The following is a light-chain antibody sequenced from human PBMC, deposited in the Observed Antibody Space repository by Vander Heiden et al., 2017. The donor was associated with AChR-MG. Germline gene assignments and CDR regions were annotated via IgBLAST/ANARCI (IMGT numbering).Light chain of an antibody. CDR2: EVS. CDR1: SSDVGSYNL. CDR3: CSYAGSSTNV. V-gene: IGLV2-23*02. Sequence: QSALTQPASVSGSPGQSITISCTGTSSDVGSYNLVSWYQQHPGKAPKLMIYEVSKRPSGVSNRFSGSKSGNTGSLTISGLQAEDEADDDCCSYAGSSTNVCGTGTQV. J-gene: IGLJ1*01.